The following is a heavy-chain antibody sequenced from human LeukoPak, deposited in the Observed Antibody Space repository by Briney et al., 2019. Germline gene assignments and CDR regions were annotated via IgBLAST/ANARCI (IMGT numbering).Heavy chain of an antibody. CDR3: AKDLEQWLVTLVGY. J-gene: IGHJ4*02. CDR1: GFTFSSYA. CDR2: ISGSGGST. V-gene: IGHV3-23*01. Sequence: GGSLRLSCAATGFTFSSYAMSWVRQAPGKGLGWVSAISGSGGSTYYADSVKGRFTISRDNSKNTLYLQMNSLRAEDTAVYYCAKDLEQWLVTLVGYWGQGTLVTVSS. D-gene: IGHD6-19*01.